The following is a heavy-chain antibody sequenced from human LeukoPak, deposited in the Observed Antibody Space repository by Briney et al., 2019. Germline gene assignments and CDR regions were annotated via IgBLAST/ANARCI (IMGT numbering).Heavy chain of an antibody. D-gene: IGHD6-19*01. CDR3: ARRTDLGSSGYGY. J-gene: IGHJ4*02. CDR1: GFTFSSYE. CDR2: ISSSGSTI. Sequence: PGGSLRLSCAASGFTFSSYEMNWVRQAPGKGLEWVSYISSSGSTIYYADSVKGRFTISRDNAKNSLYLQMNSLRAEDTAVYYCARRTDLGSSGYGYWGQGTLVTVSS. V-gene: IGHV3-48*03.